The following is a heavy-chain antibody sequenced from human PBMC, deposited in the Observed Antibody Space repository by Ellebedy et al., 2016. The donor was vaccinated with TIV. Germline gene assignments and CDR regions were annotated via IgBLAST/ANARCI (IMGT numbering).Heavy chain of an antibody. Sequence: ASVKVSXXASGYIFSDYYMNWVRQAPGQGLEWMGIINTSGGTTSYAEKFQGRVTMTRDTSTSTVYMELSSLRSEDTAVYYCARGVAAAPGKDWFNPWGQGTLVTVSS. V-gene: IGHV1-46*01. CDR2: INTSGGTT. CDR3: ARGVAAAPGKDWFNP. CDR1: GYIFSDYY. D-gene: IGHD6-13*01. J-gene: IGHJ5*02.